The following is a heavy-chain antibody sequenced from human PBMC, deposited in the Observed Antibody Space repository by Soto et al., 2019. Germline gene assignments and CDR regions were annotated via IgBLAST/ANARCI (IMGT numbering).Heavy chain of an antibody. CDR1: GGSVSSGSYY. V-gene: IGHV4-61*01. D-gene: IGHD3-9*01. Sequence: PSETLSLTCTVSGGSVSSGSYYWSWIRQPPGKGLEWIGYIYYSGSTNYNPSLKSRVTISVDTSKNQFSLKLSSVTAADTAVYYCAREFVLTGFYGMDVWGQGTTVTV. CDR2: IYYSGST. CDR3: AREFVLTGFYGMDV. J-gene: IGHJ6*02.